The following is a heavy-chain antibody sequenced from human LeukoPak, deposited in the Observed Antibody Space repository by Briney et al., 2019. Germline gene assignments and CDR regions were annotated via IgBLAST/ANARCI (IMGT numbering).Heavy chain of an antibody. D-gene: IGHD6-19*01. CDR3: ARARGAVAGTCWFDP. V-gene: IGHV3-74*01. Sequence: PGGSLRLSCAASGFAFSTYWMHWVRQAPGKGLVWVSRINSDGSSTSYADSVKGRFTISRDNAKNTLYLQMNSLRAEDTAVYYCARARGAVAGTCWFDPWGQGTLVTVSS. CDR2: INSDGSST. J-gene: IGHJ5*02. CDR1: GFAFSTYW.